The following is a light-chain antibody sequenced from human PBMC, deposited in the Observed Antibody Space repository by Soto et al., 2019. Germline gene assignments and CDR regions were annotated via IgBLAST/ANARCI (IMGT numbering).Light chain of an antibody. J-gene: IGKJ1*01. Sequence: DIQMPQSPSTLSASVGDRVTITCRASQSISSWLAWYQQKQGKDPKLLIYDASSLESGVPSRFSGSGSGTEFTLTISSLHSDDFATYYCQQYNSYSETFGQGTKVEIK. CDR3: QQYNSYSET. CDR2: DAS. V-gene: IGKV1-5*01. CDR1: QSISSW.